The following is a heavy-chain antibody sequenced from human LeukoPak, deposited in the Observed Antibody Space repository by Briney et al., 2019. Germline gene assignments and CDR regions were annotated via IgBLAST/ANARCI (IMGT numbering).Heavy chain of an antibody. D-gene: IGHD2-15*01. Sequence: PSETLSLTCAVYGGSFSGYYWSWIRQPPGKGLEWIGEINHSGSINYNPSLKSRVTISVDTSKNQFSLKLSSVTAADTAVYYCARVPIQRYCSGGSCYSGRPYYYYYMDVWGKGTTVTVSS. CDR3: ARVPIQRYCSGGSCYSGRPYYYYYMDV. J-gene: IGHJ6*03. CDR2: INHSGSI. CDR1: GGSFSGYY. V-gene: IGHV4-34*01.